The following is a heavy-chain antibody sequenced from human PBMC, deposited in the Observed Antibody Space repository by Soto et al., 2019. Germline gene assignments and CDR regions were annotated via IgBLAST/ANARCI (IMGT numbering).Heavy chain of an antibody. CDR3: AKMERTQLWLLVQN. V-gene: IGHV4-31*03. Sequence: SETLSLTCTFSCASITNDDFFWSWVRQHPDKGLEWLAYITYGGSIYYNPSLRSRLSVSIDKSKSQFSLNVRSVTAADTAVYFCAKMERTQLWLLVQNWGQGLPVTVSS. CDR2: ITYGGSI. CDR1: CASITNDDFF. J-gene: IGHJ4*02. D-gene: IGHD5-18*01.